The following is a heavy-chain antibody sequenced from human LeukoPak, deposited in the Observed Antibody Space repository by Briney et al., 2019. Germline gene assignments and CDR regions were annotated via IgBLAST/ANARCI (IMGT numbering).Heavy chain of an antibody. CDR3: VRQHEGLDY. V-gene: IGHV3-30*01. Sequence: GGSLRPSCAGSGFTFRSHIMHWVRQAAGTEVKWVTGVGTEDNNKFYADAVKGRFTISRDNSNSRLFLQMNRLTIDDTAVYFCVRQHEGLDYWGQGTLVTVSS. CDR2: VGTEDNNK. J-gene: IGHJ4*02. CDR1: GFTFRSHI.